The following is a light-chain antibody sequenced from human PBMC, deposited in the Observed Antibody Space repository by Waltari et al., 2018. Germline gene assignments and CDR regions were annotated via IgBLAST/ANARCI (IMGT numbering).Light chain of an antibody. CDR2: GAS. Sequence: EIVMTQSPATLSVSPGERATLSCRASQGVSSHLAWYQQKPGHAPRLLIYGASTRATGIPARFSGSGSGTEFTLTISSLQSEDFAVYYCQQYNNWPPWTFGQGTKVEIK. CDR3: QQYNNWPPWT. V-gene: IGKV3-15*01. CDR1: QGVSSH. J-gene: IGKJ1*01.